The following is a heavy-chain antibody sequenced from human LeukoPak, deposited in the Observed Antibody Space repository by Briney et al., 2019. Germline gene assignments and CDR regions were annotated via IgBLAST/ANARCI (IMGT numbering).Heavy chain of an antibody. CDR3: ARVAQERYNWNYFDY. CDR2: ISYDGSNK. J-gene: IGHJ4*02. CDR1: GFTFSSYG. V-gene: IGHV3-30*19. Sequence: GGSLRLSCAASGFTFSSYGMHWVRQAPGKGLEWVAVISYDGSNKYYADSVKGRFTISRDNSKNTLYLQMNSLRAEDTAVYYCARVAQERYNWNYFDYWGQGTLVTVSS. D-gene: IGHD1-20*01.